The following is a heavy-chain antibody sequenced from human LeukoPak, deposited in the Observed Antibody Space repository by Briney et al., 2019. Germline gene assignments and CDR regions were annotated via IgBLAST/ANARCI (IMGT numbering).Heavy chain of an antibody. J-gene: IGHJ4*02. Sequence: PSQTLSLTCTVSGASISSGDYYWSWIRQPPGKDLEWIGYIYYSGSTYYNPSLKSRVTISVDTSKNQFSLKLSSVTAADTAVYYCARVHYDSSGVFDYWGQGTLVTVSS. V-gene: IGHV4-30-4*01. CDR2: IYYSGST. D-gene: IGHD3-22*01. CDR1: GASISSGDYY. CDR3: ARVHYDSSGVFDY.